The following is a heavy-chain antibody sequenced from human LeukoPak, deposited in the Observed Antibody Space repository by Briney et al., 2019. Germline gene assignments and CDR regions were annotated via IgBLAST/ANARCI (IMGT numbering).Heavy chain of an antibody. CDR1: GFTFSSYG. J-gene: IGHJ4*02. V-gene: IGHV3-33*01. CDR3: ARDGGYSYGGAEYYFDY. CDR2: IWYDGSNK. Sequence: GGSLRLSCAASGFTFSSYGMHWVRQAPGKGLEWVAVIWYDGSNKYYADSVKGRFTISRDNSKNTLYLQMNSLRAEDTAVYYCARDGGYSYGGAEYYFDYWGQGTLVTVSS. D-gene: IGHD5-18*01.